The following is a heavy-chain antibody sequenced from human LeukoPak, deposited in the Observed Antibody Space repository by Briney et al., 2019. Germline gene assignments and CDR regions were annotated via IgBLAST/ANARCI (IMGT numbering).Heavy chain of an antibody. D-gene: IGHD1-26*01. CDR1: GFTVSNSF. J-gene: IGHJ6*02. Sequence: GGSLRLSCAASGFTVSNSFMNWVRQAPGKGLEWASVIHSGGSTFYADSVKGRFTISRDNTKNTLHLQMNSLRAEDTAVYYCARDPVGAFGYGMDVWGQGTTVTASS. CDR3: ARDPVGAFGYGMDV. CDR2: IHSGGST. V-gene: IGHV3-66*01.